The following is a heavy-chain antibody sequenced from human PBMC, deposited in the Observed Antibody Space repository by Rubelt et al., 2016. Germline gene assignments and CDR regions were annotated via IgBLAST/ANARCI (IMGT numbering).Heavy chain of an antibody. Sequence: GGSLRLSCAASGFTFNSYWMTWVRQAPGKGLEWVANIKKDGSEKYYVDSVKGRFTIFRDNAKNSLYLQMNSLRAKDSGLDYCVRDKDCGGDCYNFFDSWGQGTLVTVSS. CDR3: VRDKDCGGDCYNFFDS. V-gene: IGHV3-7*01. J-gene: IGHJ4*02. CDR1: GFTFNSYW. CDR2: IKKDGSEK. D-gene: IGHD2-21*01.